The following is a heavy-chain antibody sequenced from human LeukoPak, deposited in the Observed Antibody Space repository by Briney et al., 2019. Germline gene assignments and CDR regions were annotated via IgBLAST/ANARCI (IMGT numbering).Heavy chain of an antibody. CDR2: ISGSGGST. J-gene: IGHJ4*02. V-gene: IGHV3-23*01. Sequence: PGGSLRLSCAASGFTFSSYAMSWVRQAPGKGLEWASAISGSGGSTYYADSVKGRFTISRDNSKNTLYLQMNSLRAEDTAVYYCAKAEGMTTVKIFGYWGQGTLVTVSS. D-gene: IGHD4-17*01. CDR3: AKAEGMTTVKIFGY. CDR1: GFTFSSYA.